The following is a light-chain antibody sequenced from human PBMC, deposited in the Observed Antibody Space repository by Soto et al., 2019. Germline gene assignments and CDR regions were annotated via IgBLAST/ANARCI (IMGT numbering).Light chain of an antibody. Sequence: QSVLTQPPSVSGAPGQRVTIPCTGSNSNIGSFYDVHWYQQLPGTVPKLLIYGDNNRPSGVPDRFSDSKSGTAASLAITGLQAEDEADYYCQSYDNSLNHVVFGGGTKLTVL. J-gene: IGLJ2*01. CDR2: GDN. CDR3: QSYDNSLNHVV. V-gene: IGLV1-40*01. CDR1: NSNIGSFYD.